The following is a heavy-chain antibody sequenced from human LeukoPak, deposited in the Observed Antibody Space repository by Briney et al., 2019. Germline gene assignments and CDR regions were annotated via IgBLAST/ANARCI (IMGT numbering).Heavy chain of an antibody. D-gene: IGHD3-3*01. Sequence: ASVKVSCKASGGTFSSYAISWVRQAPGQGLEWMGGIIPIFGTANYAQKFQGRVTITADESTSTAYMELSSLRSEDTAVYYCARGRYYDFWSGYDAFDIWGQGTMVTVSS. V-gene: IGHV1-69*13. CDR3: ARGRYYDFWSGYDAFDI. J-gene: IGHJ3*02. CDR1: GGTFSSYA. CDR2: IIPIFGTA.